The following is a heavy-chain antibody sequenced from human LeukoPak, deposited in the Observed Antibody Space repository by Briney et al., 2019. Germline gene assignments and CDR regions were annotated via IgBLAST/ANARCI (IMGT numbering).Heavy chain of an antibody. CDR1: GGTFSSYA. CDR2: IIPIFGTA. J-gene: IGHJ6*03. CDR3: ARGLGATHYYYYYYMDV. Sequence: SVKVSCKASGGTFSSYAISWVRQAPGQGLEWMGEIIPIFGTANYAQKFQGRVTITTDESTSTAYMELSSLRSEDTAVYYCARGLGATHYYYYYYMDVWGKGTTVTVSS. D-gene: IGHD1-26*01. V-gene: IGHV1-69*05.